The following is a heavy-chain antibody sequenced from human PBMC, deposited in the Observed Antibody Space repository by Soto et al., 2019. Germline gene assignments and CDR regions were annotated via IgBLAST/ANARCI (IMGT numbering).Heavy chain of an antibody. CDR3: ARCGLDYGMDV. CDR2: FYPSGKT. J-gene: IGHJ6*02. V-gene: IGHV4-4*07. CDR1: GCSISSYC. D-gene: IGHD6-25*01. Sequence: XETLSLTCTVSGCSISSYCLCWSRQPAGKGLDWIGLFYPSGKTNYSPSLKSRLTMSADTSRNQFSLNLTSVTAADTAVYYCARCGLDYGMDVWGQGTTVTVSS.